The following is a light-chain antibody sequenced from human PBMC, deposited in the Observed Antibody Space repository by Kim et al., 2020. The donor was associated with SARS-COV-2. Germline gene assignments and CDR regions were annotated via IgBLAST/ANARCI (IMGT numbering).Light chain of an antibody. CDR1: QSISSK. CDR2: GAS. V-gene: IGKV3-15*01. CDR3: QQYNDWPPGYT. J-gene: IGKJ2*01. Sequence: EIVMTQSPATLSVSPGERANRSCRASQSISSKLAWYQQKPGQAPRLLIYGASARATDIPARFSASGSGTEFALTISSLQSEDFAVYYCQQYNDWPPGYTFGQGTKLEI.